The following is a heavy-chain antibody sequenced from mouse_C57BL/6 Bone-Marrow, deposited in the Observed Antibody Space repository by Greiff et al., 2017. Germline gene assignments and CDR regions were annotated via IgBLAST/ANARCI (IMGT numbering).Heavy chain of an antibody. CDR3: ARGQLRDYFDY. CDR2: IDPSASYT. CDR1: GYTFTSYW. D-gene: IGHD3-2*02. Sequence: QVQLQQPGAELVMPGASVKLSCKASGYTFTSYWMHWVKQRPGQGLEWIGEIDPSASYTNYNQKFKGKSTLTVDKSSSTAYMQLSSLTSEDSAVYYCARGQLRDYFDYWGQGTTLAVSS. J-gene: IGHJ2*01. V-gene: IGHV1-69*01.